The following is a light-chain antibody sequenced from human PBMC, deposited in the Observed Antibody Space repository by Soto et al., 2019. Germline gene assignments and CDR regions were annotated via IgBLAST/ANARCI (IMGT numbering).Light chain of an antibody. J-gene: IGKJ5*01. CDR2: GAS. CDR1: HSISSSY. Sequence: EIVLTQSPGTLSLSPGERATLSCRASHSISSSYLAWYQQKPGQAPRLLIYGASSRATGIPDRFSGSGSGTDFTTPIRRLEPEDFVLYYCQQYGSSPPLTFGQGTRLEIK. CDR3: QQYGSSPPLT. V-gene: IGKV3-20*01.